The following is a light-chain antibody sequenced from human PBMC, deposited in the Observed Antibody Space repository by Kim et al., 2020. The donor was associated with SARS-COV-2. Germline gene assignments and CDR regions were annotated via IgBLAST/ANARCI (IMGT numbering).Light chain of an antibody. J-gene: IGLJ1*01. CDR1: SSDVGGYNY. CDR2: EVS. Sequence: QSALTQPPSASGSPGQSVTISCTGTSSDVGGYNYVSWYQQHPGKAPKLMIYEVSKRPSGVPDRFSGSKSGNTASLTVSWLQAEDEADYYCSSYAAISNFVFGTGTKVTVL. V-gene: IGLV2-8*01. CDR3: SSYAAISNFV.